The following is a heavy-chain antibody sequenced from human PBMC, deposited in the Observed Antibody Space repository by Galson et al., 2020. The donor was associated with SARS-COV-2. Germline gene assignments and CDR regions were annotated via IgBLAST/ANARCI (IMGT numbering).Heavy chain of an antibody. D-gene: IGHD2-8*01. J-gene: IGHJ4*02. Sequence: GESLKISCAASGFTFSSYAMTWVRQAPGKGLEWVANIKQDGSEKYYVDSVKGRFTISRDNAKNTLYLQVNNLRADDTALYYCARATVLMRFDYWGQGTLVTVSS. V-gene: IGHV3-7*01. CDR3: ARATVLMRFDY. CDR2: IKQDGSEK. CDR1: GFTFSSYA.